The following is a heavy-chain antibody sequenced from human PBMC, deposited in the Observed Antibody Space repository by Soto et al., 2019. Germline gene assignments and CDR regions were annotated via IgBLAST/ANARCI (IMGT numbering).Heavy chain of an antibody. CDR1: GFTVSSNY. J-gene: IGHJ4*02. CDR2: ISSTTNYI. V-gene: IGHV3-21*06. CDR3: ARESEDLTSNFDY. Sequence: LRLSCAASGFTVSSNYMNWVRQAPGKGLEWVSSISSTTNYIYYGDSMKGRFTISRDNAKNSLYLEMNSLRAEDTAVYYCARESEDLTSNFDYWGQGTLVTVSS.